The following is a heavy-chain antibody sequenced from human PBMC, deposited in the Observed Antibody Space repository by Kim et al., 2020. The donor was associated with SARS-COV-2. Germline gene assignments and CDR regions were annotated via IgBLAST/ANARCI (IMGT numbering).Heavy chain of an antibody. Sequence: YAQKLHGRVTMTTDTATSTAYMELRSLRSDETAVYYCARQKVGAAIPFDYWGQGTLVTVSS. D-gene: IGHD3-16*01. CDR3: ARQKVGAAIPFDY. J-gene: IGHJ4*02. V-gene: IGHV1-18*01.